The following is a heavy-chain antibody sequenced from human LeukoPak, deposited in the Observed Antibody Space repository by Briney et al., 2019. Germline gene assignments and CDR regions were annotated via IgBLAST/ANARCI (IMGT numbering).Heavy chain of an antibody. D-gene: IGHD5-24*01. Sequence: GGSLRLSCAASGFTFDDYAMHWVRQAPGKGLEWVSGISWNSGSIGYADSVKGRFTISRDNAKNSLYLQMNSLRAEDTALYYCAKDIRDGYPGTGSDPWGQGTLVTVSS. CDR1: GFTFDDYA. J-gene: IGHJ5*02. CDR3: AKDIRDGYPGTGSDP. CDR2: ISWNSGSI. V-gene: IGHV3-9*01.